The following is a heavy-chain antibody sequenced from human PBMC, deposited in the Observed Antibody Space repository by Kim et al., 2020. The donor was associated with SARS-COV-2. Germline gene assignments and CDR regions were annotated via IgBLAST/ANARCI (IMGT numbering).Heavy chain of an antibody. V-gene: IGHV2-70*01. CDR2: IDWDDDK. CDR3: ARMYYYDSSGYPYGMDV. Sequence: SGPTLVNPTQTLTLTCTFSGFSLSTSGMCVSWIRQLPGKALEWLALIDWDDDKYYSTSLKTRLTISKDTSKNQVVLTMTNMDPVDTATYYCARMYYYDSSGYPYGMDVWGQGTTVTVSS. D-gene: IGHD3-22*01. J-gene: IGHJ6*02. CDR1: GFSLSTSGMC.